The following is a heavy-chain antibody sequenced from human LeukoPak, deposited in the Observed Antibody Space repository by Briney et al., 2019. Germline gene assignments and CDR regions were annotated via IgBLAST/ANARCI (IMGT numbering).Heavy chain of an antibody. D-gene: IGHD3-22*01. V-gene: IGHV1-46*01. CDR3: ARGIDSSGYYPYDAFDI. CDR1: GYTFTSYY. Sequence: ASVKVSCKASGYTFTSYYMHWVRQAPGQGLEWMGMINPSGGSTSYAQKFQGRVTMTRDTSTSTVYMELSSLRSEDTAVYYCARGIDSSGYYPYDAFDIWGQGTMVTVSS. J-gene: IGHJ3*02. CDR2: INPSGGST.